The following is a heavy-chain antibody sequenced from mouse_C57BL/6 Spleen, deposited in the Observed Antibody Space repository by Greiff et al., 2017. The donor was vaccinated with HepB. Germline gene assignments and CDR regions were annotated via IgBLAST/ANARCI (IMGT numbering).Heavy chain of an antibody. J-gene: IGHJ3*01. Sequence: EVKLMESGGGLVKPGGSLKLSCAASGFTFSDYGMHWVRQAPEKGLEWVAYISSGSSTIYYADTVKGRFTISSENAKNTLFLQMTSLRSDDTAMYYCARDYYYGSSPFAYWGQGTLVTVSA. D-gene: IGHD1-1*01. CDR3: ARDYYYGSSPFAY. CDR1: GFTFSDYG. V-gene: IGHV5-17*01. CDR2: ISSGSSTI.